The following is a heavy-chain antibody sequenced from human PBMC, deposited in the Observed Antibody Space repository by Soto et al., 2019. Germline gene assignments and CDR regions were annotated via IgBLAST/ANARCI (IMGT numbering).Heavy chain of an antibody. CDR1: GDSISSDGFY. J-gene: IGHJ4*02. V-gene: IGHV4-31*03. Sequence: QVQLQESGPGLVEPSQTLSLTCTVSGDSISSDGFYWSWIRQHPRRGLEWIGYIYYSGSTYYNPSLKNRVSISVDTSKNQFSLKLRSVTAADTAVYYCASGRTYYYGSGSNGFDFWGQGTLVAVSS. CDR2: IYYSGST. CDR3: ASGRTYYYGSGSNGFDF. D-gene: IGHD3-10*01.